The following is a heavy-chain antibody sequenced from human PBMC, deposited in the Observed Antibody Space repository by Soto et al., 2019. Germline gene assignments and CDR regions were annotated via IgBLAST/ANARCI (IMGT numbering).Heavy chain of an antibody. J-gene: IGHJ4*01. CDR2: ISAFNGKT. V-gene: IGHV1-18*01. Sequence: GASVKVSCKASGYTFNIYGINWVRQAPGQGLEWMGWISAFNGKTNYAQNVQGRVTMTTDTSTSTAYVELRSLRSDDTAVYYCARDRVPNSSGFFPFDYWGHRTPVTVSS. CDR3: ARDRVPNSSGFFPFDY. D-gene: IGHD3-22*01. CDR1: GYTFNIYG.